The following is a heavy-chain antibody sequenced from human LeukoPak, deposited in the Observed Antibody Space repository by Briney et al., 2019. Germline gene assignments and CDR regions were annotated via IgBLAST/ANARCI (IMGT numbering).Heavy chain of an antibody. Sequence: GRSLRLSCAASGFTFDDYAMHWVRQAPGKGLEWVSGISWNSGSIGYADSVKGRFTISRDNAKNSLYLQMNSLRAEDTAVYYCASLRGYSGYPLWYWGQGTLVTVSS. CDR1: GFTFDDYA. J-gene: IGHJ4*02. CDR3: ASLRGYSGYPLWY. D-gene: IGHD5-12*01. CDR2: ISWNSGSI. V-gene: IGHV3-9*01.